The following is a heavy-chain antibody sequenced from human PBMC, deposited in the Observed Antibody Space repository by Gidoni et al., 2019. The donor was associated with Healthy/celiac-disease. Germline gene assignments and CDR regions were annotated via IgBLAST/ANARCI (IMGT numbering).Heavy chain of an antibody. CDR1: GGSVSSGSYY. J-gene: IGHJ4*02. Sequence: QVQLQESGPGLVKPSEPLSLTCTVSGGSVSSGSYYWSWLRQPPGKGLEWIGYSYYSGSTNYNPALKSRVTISVDTSKNQFSLKLSSVTAADTAVYYCAREGPGSYHFDYWGQGTLVTVSS. CDR3: AREGPGSYHFDY. CDR2: SYYSGST. D-gene: IGHD2-2*01. V-gene: IGHV4-61*01.